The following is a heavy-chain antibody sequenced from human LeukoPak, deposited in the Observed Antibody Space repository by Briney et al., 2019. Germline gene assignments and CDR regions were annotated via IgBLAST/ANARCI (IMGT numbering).Heavy chain of an antibody. Sequence: PGGSLRLSCAASGFTFSSYSINWVRQAPGETRECVSSISSSSSYIYYADSVKGRFIISRDNAKNSLYLQMNSLRAEDTAVYYCARLLDWRFDHWGQGTLVTVSS. V-gene: IGHV3-21*01. CDR1: GFTFSSYS. CDR2: ISSSSSYI. CDR3: ARLLDWRFDH. D-gene: IGHD3-9*01. J-gene: IGHJ4*02.